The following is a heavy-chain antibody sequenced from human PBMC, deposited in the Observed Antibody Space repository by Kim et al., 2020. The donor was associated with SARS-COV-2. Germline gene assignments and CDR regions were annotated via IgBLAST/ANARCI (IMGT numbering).Heavy chain of an antibody. D-gene: IGHD3-10*01. V-gene: IGHV3-30*03. CDR1: GFTFSSYG. CDR3: ASQLLVDAFDI. Sequence: GGSLRLSCAASGFTFSSYGMHWVRQAPGKGLEWVAVISYDGSNKYYADSVKGRFTISRDNSKNTLYLQMNSLRAEDTAVYYCASQLLVDAFDIWGQGTMVTVSS. J-gene: IGHJ3*02. CDR2: ISYDGSNK.